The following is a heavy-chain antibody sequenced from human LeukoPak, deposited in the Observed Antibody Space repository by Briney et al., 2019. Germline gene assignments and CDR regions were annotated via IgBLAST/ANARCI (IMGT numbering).Heavy chain of an antibody. J-gene: IGHJ4*02. CDR3: ARRGTAYCRGGNCYSDKYFDY. V-gene: IGHV4-34*01. CDR1: GGSLSGYY. CDR2: INYSGNT. D-gene: IGHD2-15*01. Sequence: PSETLSLTCAVYGGSLSGYYWTWIRQTPGKGLEWIGEINYSGNTNYNRSLKSRVTISADTSKNQFSLRLSPVTAADTAVYYCARRGTAYCRGGNCYSDKYFDYWGQGTQVTVSS.